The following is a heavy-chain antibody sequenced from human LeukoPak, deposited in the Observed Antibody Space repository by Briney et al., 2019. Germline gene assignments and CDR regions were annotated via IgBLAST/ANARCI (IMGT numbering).Heavy chain of an antibody. CDR3: VRDGRFDSACFDS. CDR2: FYSSGST. J-gene: IGHJ4*02. Sequence: SETLSLTCNVSGDPLNDNLYYWGWIRQSPGKGLEWIGAFYSSGSTSSHLSLKSRVTISVDTSRTQLSLKLDSVTDTNTAVYYCVRDGRFDSACFDSWGPGILVTVSS. D-gene: IGHD6-19*01. V-gene: IGHV4-39*07. CDR1: GDPLNDNLYY.